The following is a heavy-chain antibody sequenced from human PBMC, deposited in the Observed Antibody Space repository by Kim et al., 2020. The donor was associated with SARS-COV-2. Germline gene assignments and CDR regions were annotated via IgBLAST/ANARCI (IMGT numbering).Heavy chain of an antibody. V-gene: IGHV4-34*01. CDR3: ARVSGVWSYYYYFIMDV. J-gene: IGHJ6*01. CDR2: INDSGST. Sequence: SETLSLTCAVYGESFSGHLWTWIRQAPGKGPEWIGEINDSGSTNYKPSLKSRVTISVDTSNNQFSLKLSSVTAADTAVYYCARVSGVWSYYYYFIMDVWG. D-gene: IGHD3-10*01. CDR1: GESFSGHL.